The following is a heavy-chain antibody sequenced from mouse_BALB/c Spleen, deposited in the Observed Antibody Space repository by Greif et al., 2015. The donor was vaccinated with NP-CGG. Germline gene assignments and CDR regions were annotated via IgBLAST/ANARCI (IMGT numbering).Heavy chain of an antibody. J-gene: IGHJ4*01. CDR3: AREGPRAFMDY. CDR2: IYPGNGDT. CDR1: GYTFTSYN. V-gene: IGHV1-12*01. Sequence: SGAELVKPGASVKMSCKASGYTFTSYNMHWVKQTPGQGLEWIGAIYPGNGDTSYNQKFKGKTTLTADKSSSTAYMQLSSLTSEDSAVYYCAREGPRAFMDYWGQGTSVTVSS.